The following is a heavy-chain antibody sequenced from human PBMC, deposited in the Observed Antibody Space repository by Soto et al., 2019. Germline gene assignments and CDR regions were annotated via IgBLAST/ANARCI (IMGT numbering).Heavy chain of an antibody. Sequence: PSETLSLTCSVSGGSISGHYWIWIRQSPGKGLEWIGYIFYTGSTNYNPSLKSRVTLSVDTSKNQFSLRLSSVTAADTAVYYCARVGSSGWSPDYWGQGALVTVSS. CDR3: ARVGSSGWSPDY. J-gene: IGHJ4*02. CDR2: IFYTGST. D-gene: IGHD6-19*01. V-gene: IGHV4-59*11. CDR1: GGSISGHY.